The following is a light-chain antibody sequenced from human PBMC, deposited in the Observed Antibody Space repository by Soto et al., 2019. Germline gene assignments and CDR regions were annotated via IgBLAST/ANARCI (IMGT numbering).Light chain of an antibody. CDR1: SSNIGNNY. CDR2: DNN. J-gene: IGLJ2*01. CDR3: GTWDSSLSAL. V-gene: IGLV1-51*01. Sequence: QSVLTQPPSVSAAPGQKVTISCSGSSSNIGNNYVSWYQQLPGTAPKLLIYDNNNRPSGIPARFSGSKSGTSATLGITALQTGDEADYYCGTWDSSLSALFGGGTKVTVL.